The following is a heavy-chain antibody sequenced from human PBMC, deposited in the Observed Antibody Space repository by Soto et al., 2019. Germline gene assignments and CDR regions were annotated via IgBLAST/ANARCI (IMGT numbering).Heavy chain of an antibody. CDR2: ISGSGGST. CDR1: GFTFSSYA. J-gene: IGHJ4*02. Sequence: PGGSLRLSCAASGFTFSSYAMSWVREAPGKGLEWVSAISGSGGSTYYADSVKGRFTISRDNSKNTLYLQMNSLRAEDTAVYYCAKYDGYSYGSVTFDYWGQGTLVTVSS. D-gene: IGHD5-18*01. CDR3: AKYDGYSYGSVTFDY. V-gene: IGHV3-23*01.